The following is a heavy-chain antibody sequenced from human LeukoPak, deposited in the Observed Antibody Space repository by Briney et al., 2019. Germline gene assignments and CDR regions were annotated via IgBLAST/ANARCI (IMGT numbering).Heavy chain of an antibody. CDR2: IYYSGST. CDR1: GGSISSGDYY. J-gene: IGHJ6*03. D-gene: IGHD4-23*01. CDR3: ARDFRDGGYMDV. V-gene: IGHV4-30-4*08. Sequence: PSQTLSLTCTVCGGSISSGDYYWSWIRQPPGKGLEWIGYIYYSGSTYYNPSLKSRVTISVDTSKNQFSLKLSSVTAADTAVYYCARDFRDGGYMDVWGKGTTVTVSS.